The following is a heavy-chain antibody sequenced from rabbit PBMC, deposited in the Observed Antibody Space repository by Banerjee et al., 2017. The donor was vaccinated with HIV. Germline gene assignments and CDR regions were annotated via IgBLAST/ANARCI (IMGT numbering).Heavy chain of an antibody. J-gene: IGHJ4*01. V-gene: IGHV1S45*01. Sequence: QQQLEESGGGLVQPEGSLTLTCTASAFSFSNKYVMCWVRRAPGKGLEWLACIRAGVSGATASASWAKGRFTISKTSSTTVALQMTSLTAADTATYFCARDLAGAIGWNFNLWGPGTLVTVS. CDR1: AFSFSNKYV. CDR3: ARDLAGAIGWNFNL. D-gene: IGHD4-1*01. CDR2: IRAGVSGAT.